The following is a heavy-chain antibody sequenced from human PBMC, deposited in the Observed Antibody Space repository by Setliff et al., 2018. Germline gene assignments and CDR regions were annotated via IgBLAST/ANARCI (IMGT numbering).Heavy chain of an antibody. CDR1: GGSITGHY. CDR3: ARWMEYYQRDNRGEGGMDV. D-gene: IGHD2-2*01. V-gene: IGHV4-59*11. Sequence: PSETLSLTCSVSGGSITGHYWSWIRQTPGKGLEWIGYSHYTGSPSYKNPSLASRATISVDSAKNQVSLRLSSVTAADTAVYCCARWMEYYQRDNRGEGGMDVWGKGTTVTVSS. CDR2: SHYTGSP. J-gene: IGHJ6*03.